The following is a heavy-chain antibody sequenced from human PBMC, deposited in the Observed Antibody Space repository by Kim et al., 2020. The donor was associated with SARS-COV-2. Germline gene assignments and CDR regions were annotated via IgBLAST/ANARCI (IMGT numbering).Heavy chain of an antibody. CDR2: T. V-gene: IGHV3-23*01. CDR3: AKKEFGETIDY. D-gene: IGHD3-10*01. Sequence: TYYADSVKGRFTISRDNSKNTLYLQMNSLRAEDTAVYYCAKKEFGETIDYWGQGTLVTVSS. J-gene: IGHJ4*02.